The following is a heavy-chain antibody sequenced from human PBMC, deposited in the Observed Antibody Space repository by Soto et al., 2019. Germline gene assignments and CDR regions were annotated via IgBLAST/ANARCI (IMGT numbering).Heavy chain of an antibody. J-gene: IGHJ3*01. CDR1: GYTFTSYY. CDR3: ARLIPGTTALDAFDL. D-gene: IGHD1-7*01. CDR2: INPSGGST. Sequence: ASVKVSCKASGYTFTSYYMHWVRQAPGQGLEWMGIINPSGGSTSYAKKFQGRVTMTRDTSTSTVYMELSSLRSEDTAVYYCARLIPGTTALDAFDLWGQGTLVTVSS. V-gene: IGHV1-46*01.